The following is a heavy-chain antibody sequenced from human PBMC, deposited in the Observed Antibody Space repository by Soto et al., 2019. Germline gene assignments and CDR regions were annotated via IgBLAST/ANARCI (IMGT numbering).Heavy chain of an antibody. J-gene: IGHJ4*02. D-gene: IGHD2-2*01. V-gene: IGHV4-59*08. CDR2: VYYSGST. CDR1: GGSLSSYY. Sequence: QVQLQESGPGLVKPSETLSLTCTVSGGSLSSYYWSWIRQPPGKGLEWIGYVYYSGSTNYNPSLKSRVTIAVETYTNQFSLKLSFMTAADTAVYYWASQSVVPAAYVDYWGQGTLVTVSS. CDR3: ASQSVVPAAYVDY.